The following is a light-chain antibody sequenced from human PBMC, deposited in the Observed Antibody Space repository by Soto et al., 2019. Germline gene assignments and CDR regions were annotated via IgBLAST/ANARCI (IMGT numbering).Light chain of an antibody. CDR2: LTS. CDR1: QSLSSTY. V-gene: IGKV3D-20*02. J-gene: IGKJ1*01. Sequence: EIVLTQSPGTLSLSPGERATLSCRASQSLSSTYLAWYQQKPGQAPRLLIYLTSIRAAGIPARFSASGSGTDFTLTISDVQPEDFALYYCHQRQSWPRTFGQGTKVDIK. CDR3: HQRQSWPRT.